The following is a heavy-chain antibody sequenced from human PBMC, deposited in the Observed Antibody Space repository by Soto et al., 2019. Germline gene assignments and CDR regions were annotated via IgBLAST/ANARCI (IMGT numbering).Heavy chain of an antibody. J-gene: IGHJ6*02. CDR3: ARDRIEAAGTPRFNYYYGMDV. D-gene: IGHD6-13*01. CDR1: GFTVSSTY. CDR2: IYGGLTT. V-gene: IGHV3-53*01. Sequence: RGGSLRLSCAASGFTVSSTYMTWVRQAPGKGLEWVSVIYGGLTTSYADSVKGRFTISRDNSKNTVFLQMNSLRAEDTAVYYCARDRIEAAGTPRFNYYYGMDVWGQGTTVTVSS.